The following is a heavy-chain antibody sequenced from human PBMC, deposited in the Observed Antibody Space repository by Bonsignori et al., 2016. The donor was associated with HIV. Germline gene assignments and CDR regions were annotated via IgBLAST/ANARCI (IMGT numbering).Heavy chain of an antibody. Sequence: VRQAPGKGLEWVSVIYSGGSTYYADSVKGRFTISRDNSKNTLYLQMNSLRAEDTAVYYCARGSTSDFWSGYYPSSFDYWGQGTLVTVSS. D-gene: IGHD3-3*01. J-gene: IGHJ4*02. CDR2: IYSGGST. CDR3: ARGSTSDFWSGYYPSSFDY. V-gene: IGHV3-53*01.